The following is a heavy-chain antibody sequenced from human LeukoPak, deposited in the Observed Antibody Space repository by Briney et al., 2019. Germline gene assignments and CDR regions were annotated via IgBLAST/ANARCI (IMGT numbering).Heavy chain of an antibody. V-gene: IGHV3-30*02. CDR1: GFTFNSYG. CDR3: AKTTIVGVTVVPFDI. J-gene: IGHJ3*02. CDR2: IRYDGSNK. Sequence: GGSLRLSCAASGFTFNSYGMHWVRQAPGKGLEWVALIRYDGSNKYYADSVKGRFTISRDNSKNTLYLQMNSLRTEDTAVYYCAKTTIVGVTVVPFDIWGQGTMVTVSS. D-gene: IGHD1-26*01.